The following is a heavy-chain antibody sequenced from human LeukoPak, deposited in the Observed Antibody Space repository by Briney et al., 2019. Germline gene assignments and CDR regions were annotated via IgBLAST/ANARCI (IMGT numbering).Heavy chain of an antibody. Sequence: PGGALRLPFAAPGFSFSSYWLTWVRQAPGKGRESLANIKPDGSEKYYLDSVKGRFTISRDNAKNSLYLQKNSLRVEDTAVYYCTRDLNHDSSGWGQGTLVTVSS. J-gene: IGHJ4*02. D-gene: IGHD3-22*01. CDR2: IKPDGSEK. CDR1: GFSFSSYW. V-gene: IGHV3-7*01. CDR3: TRDLNHDSSG.